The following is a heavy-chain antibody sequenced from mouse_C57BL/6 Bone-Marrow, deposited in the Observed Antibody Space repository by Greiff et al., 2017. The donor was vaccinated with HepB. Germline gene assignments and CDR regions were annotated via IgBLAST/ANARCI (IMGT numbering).Heavy chain of an antibody. Sequence: DVQLVESGGGLVQPGGSLSLSCAASGFTFTDYYMSWVRQPPGTALEWLGFIRNKANGYTTEYSASVKGRFTISRDNSQSILYLRMNALRAEDSATYYCARYDSNYFGYWGQGTTLTVSS. CDR1: GFTFTDYY. CDR2: IRNKANGYTT. CDR3: ARYDSNYFGY. V-gene: IGHV7-3*01. D-gene: IGHD3-2*01. J-gene: IGHJ2*01.